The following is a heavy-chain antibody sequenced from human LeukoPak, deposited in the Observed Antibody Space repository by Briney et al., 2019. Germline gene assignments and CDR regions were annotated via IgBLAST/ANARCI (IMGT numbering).Heavy chain of an antibody. CDR2: ISYDGSNK. J-gene: IGHJ5*02. CDR1: GFTFSSYG. D-gene: IGHD3-9*01. Sequence: GGSLRLSCAASGFTFSSYGMHWVRQAPGKGLEWVAVISYDGSNKYYADSVKGRFTISRDNSKNTLYLQINSLRAENTAVYYCAKSPLRYHSHHNWFDPWGQGTLVTVSS. CDR3: AKSPLRYHSHHNWFDP. V-gene: IGHV3-30*18.